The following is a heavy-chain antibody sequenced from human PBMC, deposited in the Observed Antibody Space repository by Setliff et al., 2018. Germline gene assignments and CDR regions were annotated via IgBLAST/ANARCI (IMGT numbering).Heavy chain of an antibody. CDR3: ARGPRGCSSGYYVFDY. CDR1: GGSISSSSYY. V-gene: IGHV4-39*07. Sequence: PSETLSLTCTVSGGSISSSSYYWGWIRQPPGKGLEWIGSIYYSGSTYYNPSLKSRVTISVDTSKNQFSLKLSSVTAADTAVYYCARGPRGCSSGYYVFDYWGQGTLVTVSS. CDR2: IYYSGST. J-gene: IGHJ4*02. D-gene: IGHD3-22*01.